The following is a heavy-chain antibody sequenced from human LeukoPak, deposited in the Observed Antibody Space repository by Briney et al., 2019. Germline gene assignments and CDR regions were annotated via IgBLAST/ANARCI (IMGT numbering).Heavy chain of an antibody. Sequence: GGSLRLSCAASGFTFSSYWMSWVRQAPGKGLEWVANIKQDGSEKYYVDSVKGRFTISRDNAKNSLYLQMNSLRAEDTAVYYCAREPSYSSSWYTSCDYWGQGTLVTVSS. J-gene: IGHJ4*02. V-gene: IGHV3-7*01. CDR3: AREPSYSSSWYTSCDY. D-gene: IGHD6-13*01. CDR1: GFTFSSYW. CDR2: IKQDGSEK.